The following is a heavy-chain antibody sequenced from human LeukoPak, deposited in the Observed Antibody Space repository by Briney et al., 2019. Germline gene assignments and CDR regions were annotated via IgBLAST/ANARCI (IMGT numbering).Heavy chain of an antibody. CDR3: ARDSDSSGRIGWFDP. CDR1: GYTFTSYY. J-gene: IGHJ5*02. V-gene: IGHV1-46*01. CDR2: INPSGGST. D-gene: IGHD3-22*01. Sequence: ASVKVSCKASGYTFTSYYMHWVRQAPGQGLEWMGIINPSGGSTSYAQKFQGRATMTRDMSTSTVYMELSSLRSEDTAVYYCARDSDSSGRIGWFDPWGQGTLVTVSS.